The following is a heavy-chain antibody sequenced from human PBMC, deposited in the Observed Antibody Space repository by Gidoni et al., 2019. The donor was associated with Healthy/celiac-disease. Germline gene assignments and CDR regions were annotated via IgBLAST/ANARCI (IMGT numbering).Heavy chain of an antibody. V-gene: IGHV1-69*09. CDR3: ARDTAMGNYYYYGMDV. J-gene: IGHJ6*02. CDR2: IIPILGIA. CDR1: GATFSSYA. Sequence: QVQLVQSGAEVKKPGSSVKVSCKASGATFSSYAISWVRQAPGQGLEWRGRIIPILGIANYAQKFQGRVTITADKSTSTAYMELSSLRSEDTAVYYCARDTAMGNYYYYGMDVWGQGTTVTVSS. D-gene: IGHD5-18*01.